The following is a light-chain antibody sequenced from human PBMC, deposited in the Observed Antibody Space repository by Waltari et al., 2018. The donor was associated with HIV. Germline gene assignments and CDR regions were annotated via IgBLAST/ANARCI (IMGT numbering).Light chain of an antibody. Sequence: IVLVQSPAPLSLSPGASAPLFCSASQGISDYLPWYQQKAGQPPRLLIFDTASRATGVPVRFSGSGSGKDFTLTISCLEPGDSAVYDCQQRQNQYTFGQGTTLEIK. CDR3: QQRQNQYT. CDR1: QGISDY. V-gene: IGKV3D-11*01. CDR2: DTA. J-gene: IGKJ2*01.